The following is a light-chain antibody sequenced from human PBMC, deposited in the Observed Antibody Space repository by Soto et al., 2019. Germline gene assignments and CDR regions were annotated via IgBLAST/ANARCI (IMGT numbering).Light chain of an antibody. Sequence: DIQMTQSPSTLSASVGNRVTITCRASQSISSWLAWYQQKPGKAPKLLIYDASSLESGVPSRFSGSGSGTEFTITISSLEPDDSATYYCQQYNSHWTFGQGTKVEVK. J-gene: IGKJ1*01. CDR1: QSISSW. CDR2: DAS. CDR3: QQYNSHWT. V-gene: IGKV1-5*01.